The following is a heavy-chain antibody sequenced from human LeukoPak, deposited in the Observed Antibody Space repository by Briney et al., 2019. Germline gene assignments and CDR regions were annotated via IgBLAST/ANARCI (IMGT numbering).Heavy chain of an antibody. Sequence: ASVKVSCKASGYTFTGYYMHWVRQAPGQGLEWMGWINPNSGGTNYAQKFQGWVTMTRDTSISTAHMELSRLRSDDTAVYYCARSGPYSSGGDPFDYWGQGTLVTVSS. V-gene: IGHV1-2*04. CDR1: GYTFTGYY. CDR2: INPNSGGT. CDR3: ARSGPYSSGGDPFDY. J-gene: IGHJ4*02. D-gene: IGHD6-19*01.